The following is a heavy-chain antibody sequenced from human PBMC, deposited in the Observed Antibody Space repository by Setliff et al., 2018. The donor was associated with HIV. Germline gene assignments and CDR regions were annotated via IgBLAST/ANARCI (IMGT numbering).Heavy chain of an antibody. D-gene: IGHD6-13*01. CDR3: ARQGPSPSSAAATDWFDP. CDR2: IYYSGNT. V-gene: IGHV4-39*01. J-gene: IGHJ5*02. Sequence: SSETLSLTCTVSGGSISSSRYYCGWIRQPPGKGLEWIGTIYYSGNTYYDPSFKSRVTISVDTSKNQFSLKLSSVTAADTAVFYCARQGPSPSSAAATDWFDPWGQGTLVTVSS. CDR1: GGSISSSRYY.